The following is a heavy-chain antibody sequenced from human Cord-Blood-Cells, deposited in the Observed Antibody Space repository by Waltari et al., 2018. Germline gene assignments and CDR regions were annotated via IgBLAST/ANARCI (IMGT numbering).Heavy chain of an antibody. CDR1: GFTFSSYG. D-gene: IGHD2-2*02. CDR3: AKEMAYCSSTSCYTAFDY. J-gene: IGHJ4*02. CDR2: IRYDGSNK. V-gene: IGHV3-30*02. Sequence: QVQLVESGGGVVQPGGSLRLSCAASGFTFSSYGMHWVRQAPGKGLEWVAFIRYDGSNKYYADSVKGRFTISRDNSKNTLYLQMNSLRAEDMAVYYCAKEMAYCSSTSCYTAFDYWGQGTLVTVSS.